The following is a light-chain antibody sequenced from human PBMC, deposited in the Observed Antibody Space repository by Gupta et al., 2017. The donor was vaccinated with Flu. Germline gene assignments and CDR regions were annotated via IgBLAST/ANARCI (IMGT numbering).Light chain of an antibody. CDR2: DTN. CDR3: WLTCSGGYV. Sequence: QAVVTQEPSLTVSPGGTVTLTCDSSSGPVTSGHYPYWFQQKPGQAPKTLIYDTNNRRTWTPARFSGSLHGGKAGLTLSGAQPEDEADYYCWLTCSGGYVFGTGITVTVL. J-gene: IGLJ1*01. CDR1: SGPVTSGHY. V-gene: IGLV7-46*01.